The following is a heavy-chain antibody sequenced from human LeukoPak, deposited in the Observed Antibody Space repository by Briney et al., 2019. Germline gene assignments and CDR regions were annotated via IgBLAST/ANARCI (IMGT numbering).Heavy chain of an antibody. V-gene: IGHV4-59*12. D-gene: IGHD2-21*01. CDR1: GGSISSYY. Sequence: PSETLSLTCTVSGGSISSYYWSWIRQPPGKGLEWIGYIYYSGSTNYNPSLKSRVTISVDTSKNQFSLKLSSVTAADTAVYYCARGIGAKGFDYWGQGTLVTVSS. J-gene: IGHJ4*02. CDR2: IYYSGST. CDR3: ARGIGAKGFDY.